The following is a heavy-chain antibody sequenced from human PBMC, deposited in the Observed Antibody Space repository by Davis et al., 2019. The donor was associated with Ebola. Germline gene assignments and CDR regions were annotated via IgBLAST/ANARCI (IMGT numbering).Heavy chain of an antibody. D-gene: IGHD3-22*01. V-gene: IGHV2-70*11. J-gene: IGHJ4*02. Sequence: SGPTLVKPTQTLTLTCTFSGFSLDSNRMCVSWIRQPPGKALEWLARIDWDDSKYYSTSLKTRLTISKDTSKNQVVLTMTNMGPVDAATYYCARIPNYDYSGHDYWGQGTLVTVSS. CDR3: ARIPNYDYSGHDY. CDR1: GFSLDSNRMC. CDR2: IDWDDSK.